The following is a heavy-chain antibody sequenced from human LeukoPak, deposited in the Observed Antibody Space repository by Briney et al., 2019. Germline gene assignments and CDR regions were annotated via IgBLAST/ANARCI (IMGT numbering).Heavy chain of an antibody. CDR1: GYTFTGYY. J-gene: IGHJ4*02. D-gene: IGHD3-22*01. V-gene: IGHV1-2*02. CDR3: ARGGGYYYDSSGSANFDY. CDR2: INPNSGGT. Sequence: ASVTVSCKASGYTFTGYYMHWVRQAPGQGLEWMGWINPNSGGTNYAQKFQGRVTMTRDTSISTAYMELSRLRSDDTAVYYCARGGGYYYDSSGSANFDYWGQGTLVTVSS.